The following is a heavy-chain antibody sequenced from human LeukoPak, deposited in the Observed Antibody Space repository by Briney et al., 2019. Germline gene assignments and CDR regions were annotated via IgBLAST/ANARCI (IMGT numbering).Heavy chain of an antibody. D-gene: IGHD5-24*01. CDR2: INPSGGST. J-gene: IGHJ4*02. V-gene: IGHV1-46*02. Sequence: ASVTVSFKTSGYTFNNYFMHWVRPAPGQGLEWKGLINPSGGSTNYAQKFQGRLTMTRDMSTSTVYMELRSLRAEDTAVYYCARDLAVRDGYSKPDYWGQGTLVTVSS. CDR3: ARDLAVRDGYSKPDY. CDR1: GYTFNNYF.